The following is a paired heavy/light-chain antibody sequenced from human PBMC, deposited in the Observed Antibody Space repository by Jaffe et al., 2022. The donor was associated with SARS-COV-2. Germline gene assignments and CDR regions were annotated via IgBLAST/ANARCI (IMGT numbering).Light chain of an antibody. J-gene: IGLJ2*01. V-gene: IGLV2-11*01. CDR1: SSDVGGYNY. CDR3: CSYAGGYTFL. CDR2: DVN. Sequence: QSALTQPRSVSGSPGQSVTISCTGTSSDVGGYNYVSWYQQHPGKAPKLMIYDVNKRPSGIPDRFSGSKSDNTASLTISGLQAEDEADYYCCSYAGGYTFLFGGGTKLTVL.
Heavy chain of an antibody. J-gene: IGHJ6*03. CDR1: DYSIRSTYY. D-gene: IGHD3-16*01. V-gene: IGHV4-38-2*02. CDR2: VYHSGST. Sequence: QVQLHESGPGLLKPSETLSLTCTVSDYSIRSTYYWGWIRQPPGKGLEWIASVYHSGSTYYNLSLKSRVTISVDTSKNQFSLKLSSVTAADTAVYFCARIWGSQVTYSCSYMDVWGKGTTVTVS. CDR3: ARIWGSQVTYSCSYMDV.